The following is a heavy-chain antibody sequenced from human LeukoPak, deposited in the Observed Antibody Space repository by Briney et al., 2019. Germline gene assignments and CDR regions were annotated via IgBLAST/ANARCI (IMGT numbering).Heavy chain of an antibody. D-gene: IGHD5-18*01. Sequence: PGGSLRLSCAASGFTFISYWLTWVRQAPGKGLEWVANIKQDGSEKYYVGSVKGRFTISRDNAKSSLYLQMNSLRAEDTAVYYCARVQRGYSYNPLGYYYYYMDVWGKGTTVTVSS. CDR1: GFTFISYW. V-gene: IGHV3-7*01. CDR2: IKQDGSEK. J-gene: IGHJ6*03. CDR3: ARVQRGYSYNPLGYYYYYMDV.